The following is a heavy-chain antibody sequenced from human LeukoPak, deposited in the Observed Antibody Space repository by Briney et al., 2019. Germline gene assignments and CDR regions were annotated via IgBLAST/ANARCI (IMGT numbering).Heavy chain of an antibody. J-gene: IGHJ4*02. Sequence: SETLSLTCVVSGYSITNGDYWGWIRQSPGKGLEWIGSIYNSASTHYNPSLKSRVTILVDTSKNEFSLKMTSVTAADTAMYYCARNSTSGFFDYWGQGTLAAVSS. V-gene: IGHV4-38-2*01. D-gene: IGHD2/OR15-2a*01. CDR2: IYNSAST. CDR3: ARNSTSGFFDY. CDR1: GYSITNGDY.